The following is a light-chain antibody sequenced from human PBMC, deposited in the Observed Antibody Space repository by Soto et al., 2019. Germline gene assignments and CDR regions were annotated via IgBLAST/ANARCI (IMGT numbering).Light chain of an antibody. J-gene: IGLJ2*01. CDR3: GSWDDNLSVII. V-gene: IGLV1-51*01. CDR2: DND. CDR1: TSNIGNNF. Sequence: QSVLTQPPSVSAAPGQKVTISCSGSTSNIGNNFVSWYQHLPGTAPKLLIYDNDKRPSGIPDRLSGSKSGTSAALAITGLQTGDEADYYCGSWDDNLSVIILGGGTKLTVL.